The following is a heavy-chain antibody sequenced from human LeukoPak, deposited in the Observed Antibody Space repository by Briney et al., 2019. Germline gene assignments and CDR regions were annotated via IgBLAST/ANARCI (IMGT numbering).Heavy chain of an antibody. Sequence: SETLSLTCTVSGGSISSYYWSWIWQPPGKGLEWIGYIYYSGSTNYNPSLKSRVTISVDTSKNQFSLKLSSVTAADTAVYYCARVHSIAVANEWFDPWGQGTLVTVSS. D-gene: IGHD6-19*01. J-gene: IGHJ5*02. V-gene: IGHV4-59*01. CDR2: IYYSGST. CDR3: ARVHSIAVANEWFDP. CDR1: GGSISSYY.